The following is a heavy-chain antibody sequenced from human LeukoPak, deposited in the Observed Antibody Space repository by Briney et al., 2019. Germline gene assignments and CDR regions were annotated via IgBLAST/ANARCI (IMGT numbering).Heavy chain of an antibody. D-gene: IGHD1-26*01. J-gene: IGHJ6*02. CDR2: IIPILGIA. CDR3: ASLRYSGSTRGYYGMDV. CDR1: GGTFSNYD. Sequence: SVKVSCKASGGTFSNYDISWVRQAPGQGLEWMGRIIPILGIANYAQKFQGRVTITADKSTSTAYMELSSLRSEDTAVYYCASLRYSGSTRGYYGMDVWGQGTTVTVSS. V-gene: IGHV1-69*04.